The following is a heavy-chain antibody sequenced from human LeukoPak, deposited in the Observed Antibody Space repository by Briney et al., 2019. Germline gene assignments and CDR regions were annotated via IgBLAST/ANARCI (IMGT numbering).Heavy chain of an antibody. V-gene: IGHV3-30*02. CDR1: GFKFYNYG. J-gene: IGHJ4*02. D-gene: IGHD6-13*01. Sequence: GGSLRLSCAASGFKFYNYGMHWVRQAPGMGLEWVAFIRYDGSNKYYVDSVKGRFTISRDNAKNSLYLQMNSLRVEDTAVYYCARDGPGIAAAADYWGQGTLVTVSS. CDR2: IRYDGSNK. CDR3: ARDGPGIAAAADY.